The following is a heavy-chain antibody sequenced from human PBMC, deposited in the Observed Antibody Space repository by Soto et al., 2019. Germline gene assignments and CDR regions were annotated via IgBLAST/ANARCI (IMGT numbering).Heavy chain of an antibody. V-gene: IGHV5-51*01. CDR2: IYPGDADI. CDR3: ARGVEMARIGWFDP. Sequence: GESLKISCKGSGYRFTSFWIGWVRQMPGKGLEWLGIIYPGDADIRYTPSFQGQVTMSADKSISTAYLQWSSLKASDTAIYYCARGVEMARIGWFDPWGQGTLVTVSS. D-gene: IGHD5-12*01. J-gene: IGHJ5*02. CDR1: GYRFTSFW.